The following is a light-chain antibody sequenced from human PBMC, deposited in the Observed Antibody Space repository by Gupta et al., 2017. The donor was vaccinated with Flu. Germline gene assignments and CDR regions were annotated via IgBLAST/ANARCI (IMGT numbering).Light chain of an antibody. J-gene: IGKJ4*01. V-gene: IGKV1-27*01. CDR1: QGISNY. CDR2: AAS. Sequence: SSLSASVGDRVTITCRASQGISNYLAWYQQKPGKVPKLLIYAASTLQSGVPSRLSGSGSGTDFTLTISSLQPEDVATYYCQKYNSAPSLTFGGGTKVEIK. CDR3: QKYNSAPSLT.